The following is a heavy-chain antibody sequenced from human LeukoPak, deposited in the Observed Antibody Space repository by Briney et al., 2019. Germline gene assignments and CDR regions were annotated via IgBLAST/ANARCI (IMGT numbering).Heavy chain of an antibody. CDR2: INPNSGGT. J-gene: IGHJ6*02. Sequence: ASVKASCKTSGYTFTGYYMHWVRQAPGQGLEWMGWINPNSGGTNYAQKFQGRVTMTRDTSISTAYMELSRLRSDDTAVYYCASGSGSGWPRESAPLNYGMDVWGQGTTVTVSS. D-gene: IGHD6-19*01. CDR1: GYTFTGYY. V-gene: IGHV1-2*02. CDR3: ASGSGSGWPRESAPLNYGMDV.